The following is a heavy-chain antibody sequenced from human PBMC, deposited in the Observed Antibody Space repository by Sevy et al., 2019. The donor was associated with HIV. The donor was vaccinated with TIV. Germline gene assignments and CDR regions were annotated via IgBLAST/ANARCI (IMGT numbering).Heavy chain of an antibody. CDR1: RFTFSSYA. D-gene: IGHD2-15*01. CDR3: ARDLFSGGNAVYGY. J-gene: IGHJ4*01. CDR2: ITAISSNI. V-gene: IGHV3-21*01. Sequence: GGSLRLSCAASRFTFSSYAMNWVRQAPGKGLEWVSSITAISSNIYYADSVKGRFTISRDNAENSLYLQMNSVRAEDTAVYYCARDLFSGGNAVYGYWGQGTLVTVSS.